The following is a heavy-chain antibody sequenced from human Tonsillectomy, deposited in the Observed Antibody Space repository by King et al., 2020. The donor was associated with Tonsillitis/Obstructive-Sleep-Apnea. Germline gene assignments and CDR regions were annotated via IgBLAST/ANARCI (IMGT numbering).Heavy chain of an antibody. V-gene: IGHV1-2*02. J-gene: IGHJ4*02. D-gene: IGHD3-22*01. CDR1: GYTFTGYY. CDR2: INPNSGGT. CDR3: ARGFHYYDSSGYYGY. Sequence: QLVQSGAEVKKPGASVKVSCKASGYTFTGYYMHWVRQAPGQGLEWMGWINPNSGGTNYAQKFQGRVTMTRDTSISTACMELSRLRSDDTAVYYCARGFHYYDSSGYYGYWGQGTLVTVSS.